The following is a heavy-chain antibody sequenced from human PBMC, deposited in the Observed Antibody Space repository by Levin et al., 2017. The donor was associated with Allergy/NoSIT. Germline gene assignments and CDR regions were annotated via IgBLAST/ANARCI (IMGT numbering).Heavy chain of an antibody. CDR3: ARARYSYGYTYYGMDV. V-gene: IGHV3-48*03. Sequence: GGSLRLSCAASGFTFSSYEMNWVRQAPGKGLEWVSYISSSGSTIYYADSVKGRFTISRDNAKNSLYLQMNSLRAEDTAVYYCARARYSYGYTYYGMDVWGQGTTVTVSS. CDR2: ISSSGSTI. J-gene: IGHJ6*02. CDR1: GFTFSSYE. D-gene: IGHD5-18*01.